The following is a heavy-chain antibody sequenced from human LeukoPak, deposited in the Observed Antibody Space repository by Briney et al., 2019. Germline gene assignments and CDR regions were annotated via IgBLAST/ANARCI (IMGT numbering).Heavy chain of an antibody. CDR2: VYSDDTT. V-gene: IGHV3-53*01. Sequence: GGSLRLSCAASGFTVNSNYMNWVRQAPGKGLEWVSVVYSDDTTYYADSVKGRFTISRDNAKNSLHLQMNSLRAEDTAVYYCARGGWERRPDASDIWGQGTMVTVSS. J-gene: IGHJ3*02. CDR3: ARGGWERRPDASDI. CDR1: GFTVNSNY. D-gene: IGHD1-26*01.